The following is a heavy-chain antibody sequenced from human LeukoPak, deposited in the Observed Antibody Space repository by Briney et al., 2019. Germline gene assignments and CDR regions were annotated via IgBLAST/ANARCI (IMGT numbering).Heavy chain of an antibody. Sequence: GGSLRLSCVASGFSFSSYSMNWVRQAPGKGLEWASYISSGSNTIDYADSVKGRFTISRDNAKSSLYLQMNSLRAEDTAVYYRARDLSAPPHLVTYYYYMDVWGKGATVTVSS. V-gene: IGHV3-48*01. CDR2: ISSGSNTI. CDR1: GFSFSSYS. J-gene: IGHJ6*03. CDR3: ARDLSAPPHLVTYYYYMDV. D-gene: IGHD6-13*01.